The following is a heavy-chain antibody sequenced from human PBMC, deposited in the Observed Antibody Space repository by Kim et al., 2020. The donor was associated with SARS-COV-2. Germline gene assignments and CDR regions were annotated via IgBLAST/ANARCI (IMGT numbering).Heavy chain of an antibody. CDR3: ARELREYYDSSGYLDY. CDR2: IIPIFGTA. D-gene: IGHD3-22*01. CDR1: GGTFSSYA. V-gene: IGHV1-69*13. Sequence: SVKVSCKASGGTFSSYAISWVRQAPGQGLEWMGGIIPIFGTANYAQKFQGRVTITADESTSTAYMELSSLRSEDTAVYYCARELREYYDSSGYLDYWGQGTLVTVSS. J-gene: IGHJ4*02.